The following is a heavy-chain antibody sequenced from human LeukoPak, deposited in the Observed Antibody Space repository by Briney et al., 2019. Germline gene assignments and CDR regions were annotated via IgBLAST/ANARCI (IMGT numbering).Heavy chain of an antibody. J-gene: IGHJ4*02. CDR2: IYYSRST. CDR3: AREAAGVAAAGIDY. D-gene: IGHD6-13*01. V-gene: IGHV4-31*03. Sequence: SQTLSLTCTVSGGSISSGGYYWSWIRQHPGKGLEWIGYIYYSRSTYYNPSLKSRVTISVDTSKNQFSLKLSSVTAADTAVYYCAREAAGVAAAGIDYWGQGTLVTVSS. CDR1: GGSISSGGYY.